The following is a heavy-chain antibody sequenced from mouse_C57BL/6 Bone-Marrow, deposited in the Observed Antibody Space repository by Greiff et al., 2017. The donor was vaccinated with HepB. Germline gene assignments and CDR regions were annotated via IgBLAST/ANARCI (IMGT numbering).Heavy chain of an antibody. CDR2: IDPETGGT. CDR1: GYTFTDYE. V-gene: IGHV1-15*01. J-gene: IGHJ2*01. Sequence: QVQLQQSGAELVRPGASVTLSCKASGYTFTDYEMHWVKQTPVHGLEWIGAIDPETGGTAYNQKFKGKAILTADKSSSTAYMELRSLTSEDSALYYCTRRDYNFDYWGQGTTLTVSS. CDR3: TRRDYNFDY. D-gene: IGHD2-13*01.